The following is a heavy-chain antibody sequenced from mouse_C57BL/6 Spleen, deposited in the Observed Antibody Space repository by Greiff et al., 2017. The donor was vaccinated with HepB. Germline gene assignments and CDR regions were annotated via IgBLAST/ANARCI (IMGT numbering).Heavy chain of an antibody. Sequence: VQLQQSGPGLVKPSQSLSLTCSVTGYSITSGYYWNWIRQFPGNKLEWMGYISYDGSNNYNPSLKNRISITPDTSKNQFFLKLNSVTTEDTATYSCASALRYYYGSSYFDYWGQGTTLTVSS. CDR2: ISYDGSN. CDR1: GYSITSGYY. V-gene: IGHV3-6*01. D-gene: IGHD1-1*01. CDR3: ASALRYYYGSSYFDY. J-gene: IGHJ2*01.